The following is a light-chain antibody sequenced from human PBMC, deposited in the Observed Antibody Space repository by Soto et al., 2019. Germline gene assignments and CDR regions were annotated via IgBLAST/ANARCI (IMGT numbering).Light chain of an antibody. Sequence: DIQMTQAPSTLSASGGDRVTITCRASQSIGRFLAWYQHQPGKAPKLLIYDASTLESGVPSRFIGTGSGTEFTFSITSLQPEDFGTYYCQQCYMGWTFGQGTKV. CDR1: QSIGRF. J-gene: IGKJ1*01. V-gene: IGKV1-5*01. CDR2: DAS. CDR3: QQCYMGWT.